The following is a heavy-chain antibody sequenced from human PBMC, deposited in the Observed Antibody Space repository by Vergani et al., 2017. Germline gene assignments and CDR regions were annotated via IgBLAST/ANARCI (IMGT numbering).Heavy chain of an antibody. D-gene: IGHD2-2*01. Sequence: EVQLVESGGGLVKPGGSLRLSCAASGFTFSSYSMNWVRQAPGKGLEWVSSISSSSSYIYYADSVKGRFTISRDNAKNSLYLQMNSLRAEDTAVYYCARDDCSSTSCNYYCDYWGQGTLVTVSS. CDR2: ISSSSSYI. CDR3: ARDDCSSTSCNYYCDY. CDR1: GFTFSSYS. V-gene: IGHV3-21*01. J-gene: IGHJ4*02.